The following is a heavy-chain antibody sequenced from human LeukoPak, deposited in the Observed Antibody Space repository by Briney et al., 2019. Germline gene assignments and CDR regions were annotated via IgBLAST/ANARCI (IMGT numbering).Heavy chain of an antibody. D-gene: IGHD3-9*01. CDR3: ARVRHSDILTGYSTRGGFDY. J-gene: IGHJ4*02. CDR2: IYTSGST. V-gene: IGHV4-4*07. CDR1: GGSISSYY. Sequence: ETLSLTCTVSGGSISSYYWSWVRQPAGKGLEWIGRIYTSGSTNYNPSLKSRVTMSVDTSKNQFSLKLSSVTAADTAVYYCARVRHSDILTGYSTRGGFDYWGQGTLVTVSS.